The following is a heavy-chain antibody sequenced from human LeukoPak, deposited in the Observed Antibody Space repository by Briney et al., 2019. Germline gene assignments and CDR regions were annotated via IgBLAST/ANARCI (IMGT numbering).Heavy chain of an antibody. Sequence: GGSLRLSCAASGFTFSSYAMSWVRQAPGKGLEWVSAISGSGGSTYYADSVKGRFTISRDNSKNTLHLQMNSLRAEDTAVYYCATMPLEWESRYFDHWGQGTLVTVSS. CDR2: ISGSGGST. V-gene: IGHV3-23*01. CDR3: ATMPLEWESRYFDH. CDR1: GFTFSSYA. J-gene: IGHJ4*02. D-gene: IGHD1-26*01.